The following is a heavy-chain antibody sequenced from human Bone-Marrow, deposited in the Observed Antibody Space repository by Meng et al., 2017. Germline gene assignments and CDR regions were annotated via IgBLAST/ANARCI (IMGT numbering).Heavy chain of an antibody. Sequence: ASVKVSCKASGYTFTSYGISWVRQAPGQGLEWMGWISAYNGNTNYAQKLQGRVTMTTDTSTSTAYMELRSLRSDATAVYYCARSLVAARWLYYYYGMDVWGQGTTVTVSS. CDR3: ARSLVAARWLYYYYGMDV. CDR2: ISAYNGNT. V-gene: IGHV1-18*01. D-gene: IGHD6-6*01. CDR1: GYTFTSYG. J-gene: IGHJ6*02.